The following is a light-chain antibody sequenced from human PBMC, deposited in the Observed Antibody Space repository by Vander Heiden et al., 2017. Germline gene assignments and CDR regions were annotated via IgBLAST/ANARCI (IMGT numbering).Light chain of an antibody. J-gene: IGKJ2*01. Sequence: DIQMTQSPSSLSASVGDRVVITCRASQRISTYLSWYQQKPGKAPNLLIHRASTLQSGVPSRFSGSGSGTDFTLAISSLQPEDFATYFCQQSHSLPYSFGQGTKLEIK. CDR3: QQSHSLPYS. CDR2: RAS. CDR1: QRISTY. V-gene: IGKV1-39*01.